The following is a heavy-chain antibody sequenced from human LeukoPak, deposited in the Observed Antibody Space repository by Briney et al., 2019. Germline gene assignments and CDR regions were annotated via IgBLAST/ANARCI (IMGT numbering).Heavy chain of an antibody. Sequence: PGGSLRLSCAASGFTFSSYAMSWVRQAPGKGPEWVSAISGSGGSTYYADSVKGRFTISRDNSKNTLYLQMNSLRAEDTAVYYCAKGVSAYSGYDPIDYWGQGTLVTVSS. V-gene: IGHV3-23*01. J-gene: IGHJ4*02. CDR3: AKGVSAYSGYDPIDY. D-gene: IGHD5-12*01. CDR1: GFTFSSYA. CDR2: ISGSGGST.